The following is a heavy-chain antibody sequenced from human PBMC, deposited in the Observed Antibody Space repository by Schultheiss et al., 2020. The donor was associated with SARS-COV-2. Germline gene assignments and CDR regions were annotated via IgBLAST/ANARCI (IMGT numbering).Heavy chain of an antibody. Sequence: GGSLRLSFAASGFTVSRSYMSWVRQAPGKGLEWVSVIYSDGTTHYADSVKGRFTISRHNSKNTLYLQMNSLRPEDTAVYYCAREGPVSGTSGSIDWGQGTLVTVSS. D-gene: IGHD6-6*01. J-gene: IGHJ4*02. CDR3: AREGPVSGTSGSID. CDR2: IYSDGTT. CDR1: GFTVSRSY. V-gene: IGHV3-53*04.